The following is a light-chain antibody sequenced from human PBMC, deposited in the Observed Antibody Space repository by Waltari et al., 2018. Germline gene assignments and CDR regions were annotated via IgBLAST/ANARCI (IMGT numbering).Light chain of an antibody. CDR3: QVWHAAIDPGV. V-gene: IGLV3-21*04. Sequence: SYVLTQPPSVSVAPGQTARVTCGGYNIGSYSVPLYQQKPAPAPVLVILYDTDRPSGIPERFSGSNSANTATLTISRVEAGDEANYYCQVWHAAIDPGVFGTGTEVTV. CDR2: YDT. CDR1: NIGSYS. J-gene: IGLJ1*01.